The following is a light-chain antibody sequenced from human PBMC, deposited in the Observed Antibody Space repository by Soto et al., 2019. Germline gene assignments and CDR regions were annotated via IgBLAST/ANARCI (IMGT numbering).Light chain of an antibody. CDR1: QRISPW. J-gene: IGKJ2*01. CDR2: KAS. V-gene: IGKV1-5*03. CDR3: QQYKTYSRT. Sequence: DIQMTQSPSTLSASVGDRVTITCRASQRISPWLAWYQQKPGKAPKILIYKASSLDSGVRSRFSGSDSGTEFTLTISSLQPDDFATFFCQQYKTYSRTFGQGTKLEIK.